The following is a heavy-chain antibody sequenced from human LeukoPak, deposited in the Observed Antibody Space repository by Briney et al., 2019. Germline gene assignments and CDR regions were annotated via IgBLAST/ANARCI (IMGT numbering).Heavy chain of an antibody. J-gene: IGHJ4*02. CDR2: INTNTGNP. V-gene: IGHV7-4-1*02. CDR1: GYTFTYYT. D-gene: IGHD5-12*01. CDR3: VRNGIYPLIYYDY. Sequence: ASVKISCKASGYTFTYYTMNWVRQAPGQGLEWIGWINTNTGNPTYAQGFTGRFVLSLDTSVSTAFLQISSLKAADTAVYYCVRNGIYPLIYYDYWGQGTLVTVSS.